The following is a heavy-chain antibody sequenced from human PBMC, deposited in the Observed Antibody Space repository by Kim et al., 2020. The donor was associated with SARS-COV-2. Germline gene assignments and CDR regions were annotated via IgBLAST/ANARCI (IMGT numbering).Heavy chain of an antibody. D-gene: IGHD1-1*01. Sequence: SETLSLTCTVSGGSISSISNFWAWIRQPPGKGLEWIGSIYYSGTTYYNPSLKSRVTISVDTFKNQFSLKLNSVTAAETAVYYCARTTAVTPFPNTADDPFDIWGRGTMVTVSS. CDR1: GGSISSISNF. CDR3: ARTTAVTPFPNTADDPFDI. V-gene: IGHV4-39*01. CDR2: IYYSGTT. J-gene: IGHJ3*02.